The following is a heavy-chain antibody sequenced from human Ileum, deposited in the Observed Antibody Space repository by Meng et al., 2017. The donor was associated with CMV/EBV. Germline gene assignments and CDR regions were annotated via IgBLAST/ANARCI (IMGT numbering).Heavy chain of an antibody. CDR3: VREGYYCTTNNCYKSFDY. J-gene: IGHJ4*02. CDR1: GYTLTDSF. CDR2: INVNTGGT. Sequence: ASVKVSCKASGYTLTDSFMHWVRQAPGQGLEWMGFINVNTGGTKSAQKLQGRVTMTRDTPISTAYMDLSRLGTDDTAVYYCVREGYYCTTNNCYKSFDYWGQGTLVTVSS. D-gene: IGHD2-2*02. V-gene: IGHV1-2*02.